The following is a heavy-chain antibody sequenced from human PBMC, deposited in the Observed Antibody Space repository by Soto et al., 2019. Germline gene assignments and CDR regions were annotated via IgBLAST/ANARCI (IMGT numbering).Heavy chain of an antibody. CDR1: GGTFSSYT. D-gene: IGHD3-10*01. J-gene: IGHJ4*02. CDR3: ARDYGSGSYFSDY. V-gene: IGHV1-69*04. Sequence: GASVKVSCKASGGTFSSYTISWVRQAPGQGLEWMGRIIPILGIANYAQKFQGRVTITADKSTSTAYMELSSLRSEDTAVYYCARDYGSGSYFSDYWGQGTLVTVSS. CDR2: IIPILGIA.